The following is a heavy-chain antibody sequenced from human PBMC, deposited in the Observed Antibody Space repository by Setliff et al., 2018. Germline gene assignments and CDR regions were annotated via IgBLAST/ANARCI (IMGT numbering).Heavy chain of an antibody. D-gene: IGHD4-17*01. V-gene: IGHV4-61*05. J-gene: IGHJ4*02. CDR3: ARFYGDYQFDY. CDR1: GGSIINNNYY. Sequence: PSETLSLTCTVSGGSIINNNYYWGWIRQPPGKGLEWIGYIYYSGSTNYNPSLKSRVTISVDTSKNQFSLKLSSVTAADTAVYYCARFYGDYQFDYWGQGTLVTVSS. CDR2: IYYSGST.